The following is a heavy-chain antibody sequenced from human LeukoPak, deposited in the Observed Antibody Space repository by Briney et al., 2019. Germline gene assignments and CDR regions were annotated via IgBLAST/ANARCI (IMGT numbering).Heavy chain of an antibody. CDR1: GDSVSSKTVA. Sequence: SQTLSLTCAISGDSVSSKTVAWNWIRQSPSRGLEWLGKTAYRSRWFTDYAVPVKGRITINPDTSKNQFSLEPNSVTPEDTAVYYCARDPRYAAGIFFDYWGQGILVTVSS. J-gene: IGHJ4*02. D-gene: IGHD2-2*01. CDR2: TAYRSRWFT. V-gene: IGHV6-1*01. CDR3: ARDPRYAAGIFFDY.